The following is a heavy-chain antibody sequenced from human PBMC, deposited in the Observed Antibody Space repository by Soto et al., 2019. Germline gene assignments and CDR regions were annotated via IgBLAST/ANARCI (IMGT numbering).Heavy chain of an antibody. CDR2: ISWNGDAT. CDR1: GFTFDDYA. J-gene: IGHJ4*02. D-gene: IGHD3-10*01. CDR3: ANLPLYGSGFDC. V-gene: IGHV3-9*01. Sequence: EVQLVESGGGLVPPGTSLRLSCAASGFTFDDYAIHWVLQAPGKGLEWVSGISWNGDATGYADSVKGRFTISRDNAKNSLYLQMNSLRIEDTAIYYCANLPLYGSGFDCWGQGTPVTVSS.